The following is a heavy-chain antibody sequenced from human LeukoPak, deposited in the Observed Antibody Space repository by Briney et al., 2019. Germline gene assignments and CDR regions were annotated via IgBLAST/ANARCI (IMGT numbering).Heavy chain of an antibody. J-gene: IGHJ4*02. V-gene: IGHV4-34*01. CDR3: ARDARGWEPYDY. CDR2: INHSGST. D-gene: IGHD1-26*01. CDR1: GGSFSGYY. Sequence: SETLSLTCAVYGGSFSGYYWSWIRQPPGKGLEWIGEINHSGSTNYNPSLKSRVTISVDTSKNQFSLKLSSVTAEDTAVYYCARDARGWEPYDYWGQGTLVTVSS.